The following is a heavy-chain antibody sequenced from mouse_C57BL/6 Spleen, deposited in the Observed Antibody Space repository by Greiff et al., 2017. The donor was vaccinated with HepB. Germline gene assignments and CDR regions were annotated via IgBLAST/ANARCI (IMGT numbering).Heavy chain of an antibody. J-gene: IGHJ3*01. V-gene: IGHV1-15*01. CDR2: IDPETGGT. CDR1: GYTFTDYE. Sequence: QVQLKESGAELVRPGASVTLSCKASGYTFTDYEMHWVKQTPVHGLEWIGAIDPETGGTAYSQKFKGKAILTADKSSSTAYMELRSLTSEDSAVYYCTRSGWDAYWGQGTLVTVSA. D-gene: IGHD4-1*01. CDR3: TRSGWDAY.